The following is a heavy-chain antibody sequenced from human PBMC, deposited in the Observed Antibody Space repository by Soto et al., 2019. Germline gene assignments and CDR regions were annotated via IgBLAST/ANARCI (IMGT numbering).Heavy chain of an antibody. V-gene: IGHV3-21*01. CDR3: ARGNADYYDGSGYFEY. D-gene: IGHD3-22*01. J-gene: IGHJ4*02. CDR1: GFTFSSYS. Sequence: EVQLVESGGGLVKHGGSLRLSCAASGFTFSSYSMSWVRQAPGKGLERVSSISSSENYIYYADSVKGRFTISRDNAKNSLYLQMNSLRGEDTAVYYCARGNADYYDGSGYFEYWGQGTLVTVSS. CDR2: ISSSENYI.